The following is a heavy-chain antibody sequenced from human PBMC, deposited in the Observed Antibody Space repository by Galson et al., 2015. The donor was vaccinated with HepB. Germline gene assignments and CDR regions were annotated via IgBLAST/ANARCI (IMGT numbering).Heavy chain of an antibody. CDR1: GYTFTSYG. V-gene: IGHV1-18*01. D-gene: IGHD6-19*01. J-gene: IGHJ4*02. CDR3: ASDDSSGWYQPFGY. Sequence: SVKVSCKASGYTFTSYGISWVRQAPGQGLEWMGWISAYNGNTNYAQKLQGRVTMTTDTSTSTAYMELRSLRSDDTVMYYCASDDSSGWYQPFGYWGQGTLVTVSS. CDR2: ISAYNGNT.